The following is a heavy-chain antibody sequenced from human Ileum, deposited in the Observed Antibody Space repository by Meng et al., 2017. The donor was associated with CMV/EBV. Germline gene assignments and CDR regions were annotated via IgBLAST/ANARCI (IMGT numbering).Heavy chain of an antibody. CDR3: AKDLRCSGGSCYTYYYYGMDV. CDR2: IRYDGSNK. J-gene: IGHJ6*02. Sequence: GESLKISCAASGFTFSSYGMHWVRQAPGKGLEWVAFIRYDGSNKYYADSVKGRFTISRDNSKNTLYLQMNSLRAEDTAVYYCAKDLRCSGGSCYTYYYYGMDVWGQGTTVTGAS. D-gene: IGHD2-15*01. CDR1: GFTFSSYG. V-gene: IGHV3-30*02.